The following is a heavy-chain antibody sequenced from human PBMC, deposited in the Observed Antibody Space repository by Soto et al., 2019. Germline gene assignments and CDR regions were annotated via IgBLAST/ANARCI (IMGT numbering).Heavy chain of an antibody. CDR2: IYYSGST. CDR1: GGSISSSSYY. D-gene: IGHD3-10*01. Sequence: QLQLQESGPGLVKPSETLSLTCTVSGGSISSSSYYWGWIRQPPGKGLEWIGSIYYSGSTYYNPSLKSRVTISVDKSKNQSSLKLSAATAADTAVYYCARYYYRSGSGMDVWGQGTTVTVSS. J-gene: IGHJ6*02. V-gene: IGHV4-39*01. CDR3: ARYYYRSGSGMDV.